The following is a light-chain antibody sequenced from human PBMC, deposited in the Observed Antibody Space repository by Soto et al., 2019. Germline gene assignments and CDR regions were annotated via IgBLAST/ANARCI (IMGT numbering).Light chain of an antibody. V-gene: IGKV3D-15*01. J-gene: IGKJ4*01. CDR2: GVY. CDR3: QQYNSWPLT. CDR1: HVGSNY. Sequence: RGVSQSPTILSKSPGVRATLSCSARHVGSNYLAWYQQKPGQAPRLLIYGVYTRAPGIPTRFSGSGSGTEFTLTISSLQSEDFAVYYCQQYNSWPLTFGGGTKVDIK.